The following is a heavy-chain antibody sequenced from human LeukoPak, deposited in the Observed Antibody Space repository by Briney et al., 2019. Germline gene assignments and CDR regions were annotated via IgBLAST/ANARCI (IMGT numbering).Heavy chain of an antibody. Sequence: SETLSLTCTVSGGSVSSYYWSWIRQPAGEGLEWIGRIYVSGSTKYSPSLKSRVTMSLDTSKNQFSLKLSSVTAADTAVYFCARGVLWFGESSHHFDYWGQGTLVTVSS. D-gene: IGHD3-10*01. V-gene: IGHV4-4*07. CDR2: IYVSGST. CDR1: GGSVSSYY. CDR3: ARGVLWFGESSHHFDY. J-gene: IGHJ4*02.